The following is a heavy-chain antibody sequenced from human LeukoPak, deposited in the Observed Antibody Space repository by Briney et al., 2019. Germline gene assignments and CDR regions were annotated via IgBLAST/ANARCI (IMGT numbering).Heavy chain of an antibody. Sequence: SETLSLTCTVSGGSISSSSYYWGWIRQPPGKGLEWIGSIYYSGSTYYNPSLKSRVTISVDTSKNQFSLKLSSVTAADTAVYYCARDNGYSSGTGWFDPWGQGTLVTVSS. CDR2: IYYSGST. V-gene: IGHV4-39*07. CDR3: ARDNGYSSGTGWFDP. D-gene: IGHD6-19*01. CDR1: GGSISSSSYY. J-gene: IGHJ5*02.